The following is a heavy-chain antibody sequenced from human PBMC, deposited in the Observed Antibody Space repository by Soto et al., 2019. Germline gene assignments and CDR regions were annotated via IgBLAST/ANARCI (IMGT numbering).Heavy chain of an antibody. CDR1: GFTFSSYW. J-gene: IGHJ5*02. CDR3: ARDSDQYYDFWSATFDP. V-gene: IGHV3-7*01. CDR2: IKQDGSEK. Sequence: PGGSLRLSCAASGFTFSSYWMSWVRQAPGKGLEWVANIKQDGSEKYYVDSVKGRFTISRDNAKNSLCLQMNSLRAEDTAVYYCARDSDQYYDFWSATFDPWGQGTLVTVYS. D-gene: IGHD3-3*01.